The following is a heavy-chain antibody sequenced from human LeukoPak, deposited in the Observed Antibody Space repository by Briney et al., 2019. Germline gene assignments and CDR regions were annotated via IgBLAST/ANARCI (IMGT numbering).Heavy chain of an antibody. V-gene: IGHV4-34*01. D-gene: IGHD6-19*01. CDR1: GGSFSDFY. CDR3: ARPKAGYSSTDAFDI. Sequence: SETLSLTCAVYGGSFSDFYWNWVRQPPGKGLEWIGEINHSGSANYNPSLKSRATMSVDTSQNQFSLKVNSVTAADTAVYYCARPKAGYSSTDAFDIWGQGTMVTVS. CDR2: INHSGSA. J-gene: IGHJ3*02.